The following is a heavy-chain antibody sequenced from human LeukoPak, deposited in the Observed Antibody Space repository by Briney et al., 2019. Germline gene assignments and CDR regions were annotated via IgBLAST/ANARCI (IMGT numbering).Heavy chain of an antibody. CDR2: ISGTGGST. V-gene: IGHV3-23*01. D-gene: IGHD2/OR15-2a*01. J-gene: IGHJ4*02. CDR1: GFTVSSSY. Sequence: PGGSLRLSCAASGFTVSSSYMYWVRQAPGKGLEWVAGISGTGGSTHYADSVKGRFTISRDNSKNTVYLQMRNLRVEHTAVYYCAKVVAGNIDYYFDYWGQGILVAVSS. CDR3: AKVVAGNIDYYFDY.